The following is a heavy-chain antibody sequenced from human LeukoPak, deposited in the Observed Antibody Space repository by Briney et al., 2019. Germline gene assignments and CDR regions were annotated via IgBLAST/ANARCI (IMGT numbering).Heavy chain of an antibody. CDR1: GFTFSSYG. D-gene: IGHD2-15*01. J-gene: IGHJ4*02. CDR3: AKDESGYCSGGSCYTLEY. CDR2: ISYDGSNK. V-gene: IGHV3-30*18. Sequence: GGSLRLSCEASGFTFSSYGMHWVRQAPGKGLEWVAVISYDGSNKYYADSVKGRFTISRDNSKNTLYLQMNSLRAEDTAVYYCAKDESGYCSGGSCYTLEYWGQGTLVTVSS.